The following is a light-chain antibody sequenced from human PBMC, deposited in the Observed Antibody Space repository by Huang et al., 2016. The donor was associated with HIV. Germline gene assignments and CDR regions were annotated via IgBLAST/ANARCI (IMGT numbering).Light chain of an antibody. J-gene: IGKJ2*01. CDR3: QQSFTTPYT. V-gene: IGKV1-39*01. CDR2: DSS. Sequence: DIYMTQSTSSLSASVGYRVTITGRASQSISSYLSWYQQKPGKAPKLLIYDSSSLESGVPSRFSGSGSGTDSTLTISSLQPEDFATYYCQQSFTTPYTFGQGTKLEI. CDR1: QSISSY.